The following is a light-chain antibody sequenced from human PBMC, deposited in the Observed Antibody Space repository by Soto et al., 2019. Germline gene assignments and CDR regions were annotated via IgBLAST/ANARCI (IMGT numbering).Light chain of an antibody. CDR2: GAS. V-gene: IGKV3-20*01. CDR3: QHHGT. CDR1: QSVTSNS. J-gene: IGKJ1*01. Sequence: EGVLTQSPGTLSLSPGERAILSCRASQSVTSNSLAWYQQKPGQPPRLLIHGASSRASGIPDRFSGSGSVTDFTLTISSLEREDFAVYYCQHHGTFSQGTKVEVK.